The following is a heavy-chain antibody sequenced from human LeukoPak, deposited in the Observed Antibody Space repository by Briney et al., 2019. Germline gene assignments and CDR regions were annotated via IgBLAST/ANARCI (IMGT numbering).Heavy chain of an antibody. CDR3: ASDSSGSFPNWFDP. CDR2: ISGSGGDT. J-gene: IGHJ5*02. V-gene: IGHV3-23*01. Sequence: GGSLRLSCVASGYTFSNYAISWVRQAPGKGLEWVSSISGSGGDTYYADSVKGRFTISRDNSRNTLYLQMNSLRAEDTAVYYCASDSSGSFPNWFDPWGQGTLVTVSS. CDR1: GYTFSNYA. D-gene: IGHD3-22*01.